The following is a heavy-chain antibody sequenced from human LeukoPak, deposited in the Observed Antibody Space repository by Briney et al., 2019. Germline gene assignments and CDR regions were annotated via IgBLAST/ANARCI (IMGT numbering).Heavy chain of an antibody. CDR3: ARDGYSIGYFYDL. Sequence: GGSLRPSCVGSGFTFSRYSMNWVRQAPGKGPEWVSSIRSDASSIYYADSVKGRFTISRDNAKNSVFLQMNSLRAGDTAVYYCARDGYSIGYFYDLWGQGTLVTVSS. D-gene: IGHD3-22*01. V-gene: IGHV3-21*01. J-gene: IGHJ4*02. CDR2: IRSDASSI. CDR1: GFTFSRYS.